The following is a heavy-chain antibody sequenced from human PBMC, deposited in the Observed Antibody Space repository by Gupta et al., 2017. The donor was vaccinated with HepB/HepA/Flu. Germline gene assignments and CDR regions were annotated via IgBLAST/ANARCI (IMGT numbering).Heavy chain of an antibody. CDR1: GFTFNNSW. J-gene: IGHJ5*02. D-gene: IGHD3-16*01. CDR3: ARDANYDRLSWFDP. V-gene: IGHV3-7*01. CDR2: INQDGSKM. Sequence: EVQLVESGGGLVQPGGSLRLSCAASGFTFNNSWMHWVRQAPGTGLEWVANINQDGSKMFYVGSVRGRFTISRDNANNSLFLQINSLRAEDTAVYYCARDANYDRLSWFDPWGQGTLVTVSS.